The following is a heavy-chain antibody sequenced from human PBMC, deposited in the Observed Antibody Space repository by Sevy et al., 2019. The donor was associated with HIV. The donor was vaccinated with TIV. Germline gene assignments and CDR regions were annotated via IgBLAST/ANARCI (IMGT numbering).Heavy chain of an antibody. CDR2: IKTKNEGGTI. Sequence: GESLKISCAASGFTFSNAWMSWVRQAPGKGLEWVGRIKTKNEGGTIDFAAPVKGRFTISRDDSKNTLSLQMNSLKTEDTAVYYCTTDPITLFGVVISEVGPDYWGQGTLVTVSS. D-gene: IGHD3-3*01. CDR1: GFTFSNAW. V-gene: IGHV3-15*01. CDR3: TTDPITLFGVVISEVGPDY. J-gene: IGHJ4*02.